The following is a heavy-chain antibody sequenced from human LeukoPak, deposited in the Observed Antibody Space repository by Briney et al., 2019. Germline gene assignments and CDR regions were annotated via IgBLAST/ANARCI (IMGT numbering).Heavy chain of an antibody. V-gene: IGHV4-59*01. D-gene: IGHD3-22*01. Sequence: SETLSLTCTASGGSISSYYWSWIRQPPGKGLEWIGYIYYSGSTNYNPSLKSRVTISVDPSKNQFSLKLSSVTAADTAVYYCASYYYDSSGFGYWGQGTLVTVSS. CDR3: ASYYYDSSGFGY. CDR2: IYYSGST. J-gene: IGHJ4*02. CDR1: GGSISSYY.